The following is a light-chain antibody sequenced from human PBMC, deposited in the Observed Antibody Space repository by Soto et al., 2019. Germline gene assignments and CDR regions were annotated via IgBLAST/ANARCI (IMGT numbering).Light chain of an antibody. Sequence: QTVVTQEPSFSVSPGGTVTLTCGLSSGSVSTRYYPSWYQQAPGQPPRTLVYGTDTRSSGVPDRFSGSILGNKAALSITGAQADDEADYYCVLYMCSGVWVFGGGTKLTVL. CDR2: GTD. CDR1: SGSVSTRYY. CDR3: VLYMCSGVWV. J-gene: IGLJ3*02. V-gene: IGLV8-61*01.